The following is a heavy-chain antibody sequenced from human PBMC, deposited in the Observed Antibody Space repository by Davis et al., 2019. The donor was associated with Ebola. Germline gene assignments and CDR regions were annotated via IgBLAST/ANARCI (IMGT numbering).Heavy chain of an antibody. J-gene: IGHJ5*02. CDR3: ARSRGPGIDP. V-gene: IGHV3-21*01. D-gene: IGHD1-1*01. CDR2: ISSSSSYI. Sequence: PGGSLRLSCAASGFTFSTYTMNWVRQAPGKGLEWVSSISSSSSYIYYANSVKGRFTISRDNAKNSLYLQMNSLRAEDTAVYYCARSRGPGIDPWGQGTLVTVSS. CDR1: GFTFSTYT.